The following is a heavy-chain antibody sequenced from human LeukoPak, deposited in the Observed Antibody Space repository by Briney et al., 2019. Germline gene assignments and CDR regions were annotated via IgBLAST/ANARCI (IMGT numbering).Heavy chain of an antibody. J-gene: IGHJ6*02. CDR3: AKAVVVAAYYYYYGMDV. CDR1: GFTFSSYA. CDR2: ISGSGGST. D-gene: IGHD2-15*01. V-gene: IGHV3-23*01. Sequence: GGSLRLSCGASGFTFSSYAISWVRQAPGKGLEWVSAISGSGGSTYYADSVKGRFTISRDNSKNTLYLQMNSLRAEDTAVYYCAKAVVVAAYYYYYGMDVWGQGTTVTVSS.